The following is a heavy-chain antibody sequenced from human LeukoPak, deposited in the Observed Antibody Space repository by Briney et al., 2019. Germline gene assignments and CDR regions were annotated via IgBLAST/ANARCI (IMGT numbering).Heavy chain of an antibody. CDR1: GFTFSSYG. D-gene: IGHD3-10*01. Sequence: GSLRLSCAASGFTFSSYGMHWVRQAPGKGLEWIGEIYHSGSTNYNPSLKSRVTISVDKSKNQFSLKLSSVTAADAAVYYCARDTGFGELSQGYWGQGTLVTVSS. CDR2: IYHSGST. V-gene: IGHV4-4*02. J-gene: IGHJ4*02. CDR3: ARDTGFGELSQGY.